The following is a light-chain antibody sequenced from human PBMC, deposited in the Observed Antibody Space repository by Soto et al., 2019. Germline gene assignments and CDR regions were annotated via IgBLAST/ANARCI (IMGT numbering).Light chain of an antibody. CDR3: SSYPASSTVLV. Sequence: QSALTQPASVSGSPGQSITISCTGTSSDIGSYNFVSWYQQLPGTAPKAMIYEVSRRPSGVSNRFSGSKSGNTASLTISGLQAEDEADYYCSSYPASSTVLVFGGGTKLTVL. V-gene: IGLV2-14*01. CDR1: SSDIGSYNF. J-gene: IGLJ3*02. CDR2: EVS.